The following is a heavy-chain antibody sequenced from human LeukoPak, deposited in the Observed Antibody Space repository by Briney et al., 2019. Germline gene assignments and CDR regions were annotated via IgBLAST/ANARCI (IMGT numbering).Heavy chain of an antibody. Sequence: GASVKVSCKASGYTFTDYYMHWVQQAPGKGLEWMGRVDPEDGETIYAEKFQGRVTITADTSTDSAYMELSSLRSEDTAVYYCARVSIAVATRGFDYWGQGTLVTVSS. J-gene: IGHJ4*02. CDR3: ARVSIAVATRGFDY. CDR2: VDPEDGET. CDR1: GYTFTDYY. V-gene: IGHV1-69-2*01. D-gene: IGHD6-19*01.